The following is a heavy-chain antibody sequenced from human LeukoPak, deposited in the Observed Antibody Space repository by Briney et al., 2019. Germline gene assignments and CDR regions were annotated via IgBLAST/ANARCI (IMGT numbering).Heavy chain of an antibody. CDR3: ASDIGWELSTSAHFDY. Sequence: GDSLTLSCAASGFTFSSYAMHWARQAPGKALEGVAVISYDGNNKYYADSETGRHTISRDNYKNPLDLQMNSRRAEDTALYYCASDIGWELSTSAHFDYWGQGTLVTVSS. CDR2: ISYDGNNK. J-gene: IGHJ4*02. D-gene: IGHD1-26*01. CDR1: GFTFSSYA. V-gene: IGHV3-30-3*01.